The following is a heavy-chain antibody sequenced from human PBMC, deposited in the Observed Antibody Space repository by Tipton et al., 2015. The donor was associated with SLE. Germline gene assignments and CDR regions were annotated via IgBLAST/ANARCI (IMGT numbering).Heavy chain of an antibody. J-gene: IGHJ4*02. CDR1: GFTFRSYA. V-gene: IGHV3-23*01. CDR3: AKTGITLFGIFGS. D-gene: IGHD3-3*01. CDR2: ITGSGETA. Sequence: GSLRLSCAASGFTFRSYAMNWVRQTPGKGLEWVSTITGSGETAFYADSVKGRFTISRDNLQNTLYLQMNNLGVGDTALYFCAKTGITLFGIFGSWGQGTLVTVSS.